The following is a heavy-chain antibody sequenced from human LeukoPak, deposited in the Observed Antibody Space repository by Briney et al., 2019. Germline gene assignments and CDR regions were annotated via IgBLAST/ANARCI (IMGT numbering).Heavy chain of an antibody. CDR2: ISYDGSNK. Sequence: PGGSLRLSCAASGFTFSSYAMHWARQAPGKGLEWVAVISYDGSNKYYADSVKGRFTISRDNSKNTLYLQMNSLRAEDTAVHYCARDPYLAYCSGGSCYGGLDPWGQGTLVTVSS. CDR3: ARDPYLAYCSGGSCYGGLDP. D-gene: IGHD2-15*01. CDR1: GFTFSSYA. V-gene: IGHV3-30*04. J-gene: IGHJ5*02.